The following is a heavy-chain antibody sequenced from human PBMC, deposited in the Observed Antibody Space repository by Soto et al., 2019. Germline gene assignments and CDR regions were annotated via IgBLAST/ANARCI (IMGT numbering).Heavy chain of an antibody. Sequence: AGGSLRLSCAASGFTFSSYGMHWARQAPGKGLEWVAVIWYDGSNKYYAESVKGRFTISRDNSKNTLYLQMNSLRAEDTAVYYCARDSHVGSGWQLTADYWGQGTLVTVSS. CDR1: GFTFSSYG. D-gene: IGHD6-19*01. CDR3: ARDSHVGSGWQLTADY. CDR2: IWYDGSNK. J-gene: IGHJ4*02. V-gene: IGHV3-33*01.